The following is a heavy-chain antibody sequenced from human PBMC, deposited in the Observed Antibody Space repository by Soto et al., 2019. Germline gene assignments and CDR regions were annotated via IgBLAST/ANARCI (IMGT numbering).Heavy chain of an antibody. CDR1: GGSISSGDYY. J-gene: IGHJ5*02. CDR2: IYYSGST. Sequence: PSETLSLTCTVSGGSISSGDYYWSWIRQPPGKGLEWIGYIYYSGSTYYNPSLKSRVTISVDTSKNQFSLKLSSVTAADTAVYYCARAGSRVLMVYAMNWFDPWGQGTLVTVSS. V-gene: IGHV4-30-4*01. D-gene: IGHD2-8*01. CDR3: ARAGSRVLMVYAMNWFDP.